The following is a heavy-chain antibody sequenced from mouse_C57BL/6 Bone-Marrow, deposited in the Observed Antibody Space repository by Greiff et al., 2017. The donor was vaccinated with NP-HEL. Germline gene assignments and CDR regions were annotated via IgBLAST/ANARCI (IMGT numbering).Heavy chain of an antibody. D-gene: IGHD2-4*01. V-gene: IGHV1-19*01. CDR1: GYTFTDYY. CDR3: ARWGYDYDGNSTGFGFAY. J-gene: IGHJ3*01. CDR2: INPYNGGT. Sequence: EVKLQESGPVLVKPGASVKMSCKASGYTFTDYYMNWVKQSHGKSLEWIGVINPYNGGTSYNQKFKGKATLTVDKSSSTAYMELNSLTSEDSAVYYCARWGYDYDGNSTGFGFAYWGQGTLVTVSA.